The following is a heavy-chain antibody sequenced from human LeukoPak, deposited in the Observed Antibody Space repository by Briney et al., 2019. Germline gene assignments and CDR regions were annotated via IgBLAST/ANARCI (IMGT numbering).Heavy chain of an antibody. CDR1: GGSFSGYY. CDR2: IYYSGST. CDR3: ARLMVRGVIAVRYNWFDP. Sequence: SETLSLTCAVYGGSFSGYYWSWIRQPPGKGLEWIGSIYYSGSTYYNPSLKSRVTISVDTSKNQFSLKLSSVTAADTAVYYCARLMVRGVIAVRYNWFDPWGQGTLVTVSS. J-gene: IGHJ5*02. D-gene: IGHD3-10*01. V-gene: IGHV4-34*01.